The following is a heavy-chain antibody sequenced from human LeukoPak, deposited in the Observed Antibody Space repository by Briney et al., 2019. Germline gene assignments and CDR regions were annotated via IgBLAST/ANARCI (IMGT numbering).Heavy chain of an antibody. CDR1: GFRFSGYW. CDR2: LRGDGGSS. V-gene: IGHV3-74*01. D-gene: IGHD4-23*01. CDR3: VRDLDLGGYSSFVS. J-gene: IGHJ4*02. Sequence: GGSLRLSCAASGFRFSGYWMHWVRQAPGKGLVRVSRLRGDGGSSAYADFVRGRFTISRDNAKNTLYLQMNSLRAEDTAVYYCVRDLDLGGYSSFVSWGQGTLVTASS.